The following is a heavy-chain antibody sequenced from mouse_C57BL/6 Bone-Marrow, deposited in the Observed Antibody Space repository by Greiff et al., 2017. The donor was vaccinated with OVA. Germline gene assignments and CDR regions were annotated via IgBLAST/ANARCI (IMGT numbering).Heavy chain of an antibody. CDR2: INPNNGGT. CDR1: GYTFTDYY. J-gene: IGHJ2*01. CDR3: TRLTTVDY. D-gene: IGHD1-1*01. V-gene: IGHV1-26*01. Sequence: EVQLQQSGPELVKPGASVKISCKASGYTFTDYYMNWVKQSHGKSLEWIGDINPNNGGTSYNQKFKGKATLTVDKSSSTAYMELRSLTSEDSAVYSSTRLTTVDYWGQGTTLTVSS.